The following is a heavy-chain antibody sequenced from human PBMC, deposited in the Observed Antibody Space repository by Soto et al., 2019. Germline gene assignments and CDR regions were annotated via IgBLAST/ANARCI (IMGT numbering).Heavy chain of an antibody. J-gene: IGHJ4*02. CDR2: ISGSGGST. CDR1: GFTFSSYA. CDR3: AKSSLEGSSSGRAGDD. V-gene: IGHV3-23*01. Sequence: EVQLLESGGGLVQPGGSLRLSCAASGFTFSSYAMTWVRQAPGKGLEWVSAISGSGGSTYYADSVQGRFTISRGNSKNALFLQMTGLRADDTAVYYFAKSSLEGSSSGRAGDDWGQGTLVSVSS. D-gene: IGHD6-6*01.